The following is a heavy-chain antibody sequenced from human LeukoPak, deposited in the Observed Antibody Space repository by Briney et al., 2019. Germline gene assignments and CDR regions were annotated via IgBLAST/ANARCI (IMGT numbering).Heavy chain of an antibody. CDR1: GGSISSSSYY. CDR2: IYYSGST. J-gene: IGHJ4*02. Sequence: SETLSLTCTVSGGSISSSSYYWGWIRQPPGKGLEWIGSIYYSGSTYYNPSLKSRVTISVDTSKNQFSLKLSSVTAADTAVYYCARGPYYYDSSGYYPPYYFDYWGQGTLVTVSS. D-gene: IGHD3-22*01. V-gene: IGHV4-39*01. CDR3: ARGPYYYDSSGYYPPYYFDY.